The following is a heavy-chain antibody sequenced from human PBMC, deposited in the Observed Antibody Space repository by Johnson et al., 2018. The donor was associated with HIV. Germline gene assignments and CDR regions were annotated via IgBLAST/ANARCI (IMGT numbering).Heavy chain of an antibody. J-gene: IGHJ3*02. CDR3: AREWLYGFDI. D-gene: IGHD5-24*01. CDR2: IGTAGDT. CDR1: GFTFSSYD. Sequence: VQLVESGGGVVQPGGSLRLSCAASGFTFSSYDMHWVRQAPGKGLEWVSTIGTAGDTYYPGSVKGRFTVSREDAKNSLYLQMNRLRAEDTAVYYCAREWLYGFDIWGQGTMVTVSS. V-gene: IGHV3-13*01.